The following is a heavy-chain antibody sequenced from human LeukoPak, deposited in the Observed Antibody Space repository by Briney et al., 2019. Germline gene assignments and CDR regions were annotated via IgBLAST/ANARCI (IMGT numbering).Heavy chain of an antibody. D-gene: IGHD2-2*02. CDR2: IIPIFGTA. V-gene: IGHV1-69*13. Sequence: SVKVSCKASGGTFSSYAISWVRQAPGQGLEWMGGIIPIFGTANYAQKFQGRVTITADESTSTAYMELSSLRSEDTAVYYCARGVVVPAAIPDPYYYYYMDVWGKGTTVTVSS. CDR3: ARGVVVPAAIPDPYYYYYMDV. J-gene: IGHJ6*03. CDR1: GGTFSSYA.